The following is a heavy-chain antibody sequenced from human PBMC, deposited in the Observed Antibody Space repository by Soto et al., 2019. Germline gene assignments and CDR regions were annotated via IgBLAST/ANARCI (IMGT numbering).Heavy chain of an antibody. J-gene: IGHJ4*02. V-gene: IGHV1-69*01. CDR3: ATRGTQGRWLECADY. D-gene: IGHD5-12*01. CDR1: GGTFSSLG. Sequence: QVQLVQSGAEVKRPGSSVKVSCAASGGTFSSLGFTWVRQAPGQGLEWRGGIIPISGRTTFAPKFLGRVTITADESTRTTDMELTALTSDDTDIEYGATRGTQGRWLECADYWGQGTRVTASS. CDR2: IIPISGRT.